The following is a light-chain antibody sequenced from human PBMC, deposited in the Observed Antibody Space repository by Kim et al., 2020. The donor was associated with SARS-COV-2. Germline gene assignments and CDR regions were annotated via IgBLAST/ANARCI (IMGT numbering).Light chain of an antibody. J-gene: IGKJ1*01. Sequence: ASTGDRVTITFRASQGISTYLAWYQQKPGKAPKLLIYGASSLQGGVPSRFSGSGSGTNFTLTITCLQSEDFATYYCQQYYDYPWTFGQGTKVDIK. CDR2: GAS. V-gene: IGKV1-8*01. CDR3: QQYYDYPWT. CDR1: QGISTY.